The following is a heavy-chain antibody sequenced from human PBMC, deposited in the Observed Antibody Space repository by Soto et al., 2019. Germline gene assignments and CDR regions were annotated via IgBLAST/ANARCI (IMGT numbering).Heavy chain of an antibody. CDR1: GYTFTSYD. CDR2: MNPNSGNT. CDR3: ARGQPTDYDYIWGSYLTGTYYFDY. D-gene: IGHD3-16*02. Sequence: QVQLVQSGAEVKKPGASVKVSCKASGYTFTSYDINWVRQATGQGLEWMGWMNPNSGNTGYAQKFQVRVTMPRNTSISTAYMELSRLRSEDTAVYYCARGQPTDYDYIWGSYLTGTYYFDYWGQGTLVTVSS. J-gene: IGHJ4*02. V-gene: IGHV1-8*01.